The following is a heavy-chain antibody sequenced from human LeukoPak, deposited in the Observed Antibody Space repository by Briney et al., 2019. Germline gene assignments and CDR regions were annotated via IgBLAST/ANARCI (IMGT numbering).Heavy chain of an antibody. Sequence: SETLSLTCTVSGGSISSYYWSWIRQPAGKGLEWIGRIYTSGSTNYNPSLKSRVTMSVDTSKNQFSLKLSSVTAADTAVYYCARDRRGYDSSGYYYTHFDYWGQGTLVTVSA. CDR3: ARDRRGYDSSGYYYTHFDY. CDR1: GGSISSYY. D-gene: IGHD3-22*01. CDR2: IYTSGST. J-gene: IGHJ4*02. V-gene: IGHV4-4*07.